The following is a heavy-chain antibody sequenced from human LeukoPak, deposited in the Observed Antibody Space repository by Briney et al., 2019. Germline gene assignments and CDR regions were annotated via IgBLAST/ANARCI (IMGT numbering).Heavy chain of an antibody. CDR2: INDSGTI. D-gene: IGHD1-7*01. CDR1: GGSFSNYY. CDR3: ARRWNYGRNYYIDV. J-gene: IGHJ6*03. Sequence: PSETLSLTCAVSGGSFSNYYWSWIRQSPGKGLEWIGEINDSGTINYSPSPMSRVTISVDKSKNQFSLKLSSVTAADTAVYYCARRWNYGRNYYIDVWGKGATVSVSS. V-gene: IGHV4-34*01.